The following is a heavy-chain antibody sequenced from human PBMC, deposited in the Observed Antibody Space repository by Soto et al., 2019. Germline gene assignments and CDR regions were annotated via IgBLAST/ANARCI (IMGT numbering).Heavy chain of an antibody. J-gene: IGHJ4*02. CDR3: ARRWGAAFDY. D-gene: IGHD1-26*01. CDR1: GGSISSSIYY. CDR2: IFYSGST. V-gene: IGHV4-39*07. Sequence: SETLSLTCTVSGGSISSSIYYGGWIRQPPGKGLEWIGSIFYSGSTYYNPSLKSRVTISVDTSNNQFSLKLSSVTAADTAVYYCARRWGAAFDYWGQGTLVTVSS.